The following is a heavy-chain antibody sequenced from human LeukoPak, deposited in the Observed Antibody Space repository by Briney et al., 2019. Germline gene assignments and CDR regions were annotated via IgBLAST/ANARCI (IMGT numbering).Heavy chain of an antibody. V-gene: IGHV1-18*01. CDR2: ISAYNGNT. J-gene: IGHJ6*03. Sequence: ASVKVSCKASGYTFTSYGISWVRQAPGQGLEWMGWISAYNGNTNYAQKLQGRVTMTTDTSTSTVYMELSSLRSEDTAVYYCARAQPLLYYYYMDVWGKGTTVTVSS. CDR3: ARAQPLLYYYYMDV. CDR1: GYTFTSYG.